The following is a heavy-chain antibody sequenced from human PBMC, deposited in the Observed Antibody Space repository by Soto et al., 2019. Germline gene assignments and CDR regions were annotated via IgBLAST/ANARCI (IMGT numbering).Heavy chain of an antibody. V-gene: IGHV4-34*01. CDR2: INHSGST. CDR3: ARGPGGMAKNQKAFDI. D-gene: IGHD5-12*01. CDR1: GGSFSGYY. J-gene: IGHJ3*02. Sequence: PSETLSLTCAVYGGSFSGYYWSWIRQPPGKGLEWIGEINHSGSTNYNPSLKSRVTISVDTSKNQFSLKLSSVTAADTAVYYCARGPGGMAKNQKAFDIWGQGTMVTVSS.